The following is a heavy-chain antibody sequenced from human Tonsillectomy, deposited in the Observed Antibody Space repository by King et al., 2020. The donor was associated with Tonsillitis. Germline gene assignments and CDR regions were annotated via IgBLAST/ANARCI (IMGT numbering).Heavy chain of an antibody. CDR3: ATSVPIYYDSSGYYPRWFDP. D-gene: IGHD3-22*01. CDR2: FDPEDGET. J-gene: IGHJ5*02. Sequence: VQLVQSGAEVKKPGASVKVSCKVSGYTLTELSMHWVRQAPGKGLEWMGGFDPEDGETIYAQKFQGRVTMTEDTSTDTAYMELSSLRSEDTAVYYCATSVPIYYDSSGYYPRWFDPWGQGTLVTVSS. V-gene: IGHV1-24*01. CDR1: GYTLTELS.